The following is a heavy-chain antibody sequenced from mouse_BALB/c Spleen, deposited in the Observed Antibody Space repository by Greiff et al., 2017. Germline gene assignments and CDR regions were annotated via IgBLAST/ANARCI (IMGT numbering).Heavy chain of an antibody. CDR2: IDPSDSET. D-gene: IGHD1-3*01. V-gene: IGHV1S126*01. CDR3: ASDNLPDY. CDR1: GYSFTSYW. J-gene: IGHJ2*01. Sequence: VQGVESGPQLVRPGASVKISCKASGYSFTSYWMHWVKQRPGQGLEWIGMIDPSDSETRLNQKFKDKATLTVDKSSSTAYMQLSSPTSEDSAVYYCASDNLPDYWGQGTTLTVSS.